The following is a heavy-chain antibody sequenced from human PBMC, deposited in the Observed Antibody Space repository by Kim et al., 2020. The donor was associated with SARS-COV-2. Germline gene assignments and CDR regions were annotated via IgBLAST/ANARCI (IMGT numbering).Heavy chain of an antibody. D-gene: IGHD3-9*01. V-gene: IGHV3-30*04. CDR3: AREGLDWPGTRYFDL. CDR1: GFTFSSYA. Sequence: GGSLRLSCAASGFTFSSYAMHWVRQAPGKGLEWVAVISYDGSNKYYADSVKGRFTISRDNSKNTLYLQMNSLRAEDTAVYYCAREGLDWPGTRYFDLWGRGTLVTVSS. CDR2: ISYDGSNK. J-gene: IGHJ2*01.